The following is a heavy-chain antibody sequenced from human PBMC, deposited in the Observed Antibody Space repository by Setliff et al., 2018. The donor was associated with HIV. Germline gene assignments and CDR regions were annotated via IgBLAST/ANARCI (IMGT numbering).Heavy chain of an antibody. D-gene: IGHD6-19*01. CDR1: GGSISSSNW. V-gene: IGHV4-4*02. J-gene: IGHJ4*02. CDR2: IYHSGST. Sequence: NPSETLSLTCAVSGGSISSSNWWSWVRQPPGKGLEWIGEIYHSGSTNYNPSLKSRVTISVDKSKNQFSLKLSSVTAADTAVYYCARARDIAVAGYFDYWGQGTLVTVSS. CDR3: ARARDIAVAGYFDY.